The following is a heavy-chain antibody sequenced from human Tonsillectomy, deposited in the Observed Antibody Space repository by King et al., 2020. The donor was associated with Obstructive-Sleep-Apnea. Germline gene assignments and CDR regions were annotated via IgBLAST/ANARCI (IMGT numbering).Heavy chain of an antibody. J-gene: IGHJ4*02. D-gene: IGHD3-9*01. V-gene: IGHV3-23*04. CDR1: GFTFSSFA. CDR2: ISGSGGSA. Sequence: VQLVESGGGLVQPGGSLRLSCAASGFTFSSFAMGWVRQAPGKGLEWVSAISGSGGSAYYADSVKGRFTISRDNSKNTLYLQMNSLRAEDTAVYYCAKDRDGYYNILLGSDFEYWGQGTLVTVSS. CDR3: AKDRDGYYNILLGSDFEY.